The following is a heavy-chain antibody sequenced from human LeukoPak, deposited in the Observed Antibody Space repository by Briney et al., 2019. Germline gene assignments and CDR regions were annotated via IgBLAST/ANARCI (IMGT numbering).Heavy chain of an antibody. CDR1: GDSVSINSAS. D-gene: IGHD6-13*01. CDR2: TYYRSRWYN. Sequence: TLSLSCAISGDSVSINSASWNWIRQSPSRGLEWLGRTYYRSRWYNDYAVSVKSRITVNPNTYNTQYPLQMNSVTPDATPVYYCARFWQQGSTWGQGTLVTVSS. J-gene: IGHJ5*02. V-gene: IGHV6-1*01. CDR3: ARFWQQGST.